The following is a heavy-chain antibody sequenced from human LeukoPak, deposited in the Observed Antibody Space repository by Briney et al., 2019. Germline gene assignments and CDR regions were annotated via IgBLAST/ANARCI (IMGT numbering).Heavy chain of an antibody. V-gene: IGHV3-30*18. Sequence: GGSLRLSCAASGFTFSSYGMHWVRQAPGKGLEWVAVISYDGSDKYYADPLEGRFTISRDNSKNTLYLQMNSLRAEDTAVYYCAKDHQGFNYYGSGSYSPCNFDYWGQGTLVTVSS. J-gene: IGHJ4*01. D-gene: IGHD3-10*01. CDR1: GFTFSSYG. CDR3: AKDHQGFNYYGSGSYSPCNFDY. CDR2: ISYDGSDK.